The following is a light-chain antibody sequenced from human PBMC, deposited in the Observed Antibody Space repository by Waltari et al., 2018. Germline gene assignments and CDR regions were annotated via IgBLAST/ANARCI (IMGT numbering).Light chain of an antibody. Sequence: QSVLTQPPSASGTPGQRVTISCSGSSSNIGSNYVYWYQQLPGTSPKLLISRNNRRPSGVPARFSSSKSGTSASLAISGLRSEDEADYYCAAWDDSLSGVVFGGGTKLTVL. CDR1: SSNIGSNY. CDR2: RNN. V-gene: IGLV1-47*01. CDR3: AAWDDSLSGVV. J-gene: IGLJ2*01.